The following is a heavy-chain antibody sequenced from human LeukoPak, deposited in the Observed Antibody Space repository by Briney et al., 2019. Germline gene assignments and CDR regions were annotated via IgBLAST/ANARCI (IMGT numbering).Heavy chain of an antibody. Sequence: GGSLRLSGAASGFTFSSYAMSWVRQAPGKGLEWVSAISGSGGSTYYADSVKGRFTISRDNSKNTLYLQMNSLRAEDTAVYYCAKAPRGAVAAAYYFDYWGQGTLVTVSS. J-gene: IGHJ4*02. V-gene: IGHV3-23*01. CDR1: GFTFSSYA. CDR3: AKAPRGAVAAAYYFDY. D-gene: IGHD2-15*01. CDR2: ISGSGGST.